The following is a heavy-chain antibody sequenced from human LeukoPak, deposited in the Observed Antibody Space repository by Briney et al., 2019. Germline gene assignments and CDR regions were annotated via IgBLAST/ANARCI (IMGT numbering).Heavy chain of an antibody. D-gene: IGHD2-2*01. V-gene: IGHV3-23*01. CDR3: AKVGCSSTSCYEGATHAEYFQH. J-gene: IGHJ1*01. CDR2: ISGSGGST. Sequence: GGSLRLSWAASGFTFSSYAMSWVRQAPGKGLEWVSAISGSGGSTYYADSVKGRFTISRDNSKNTLYLQMNSLRAEDTAVYYCAKVGCSSTSCYEGATHAEYFQHWGQGTLVTVSS. CDR1: GFTFSSYA.